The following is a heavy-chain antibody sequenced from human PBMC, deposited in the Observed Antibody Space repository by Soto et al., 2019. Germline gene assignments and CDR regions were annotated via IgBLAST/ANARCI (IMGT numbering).Heavy chain of an antibody. J-gene: IGHJ3*02. V-gene: IGHV3-15*01. Sequence: GGSLRLSCAASGFTFSNAWMSWVRQAPGKGLEWVGRIKSKTDGGTTDYAAPVKGRFTISRDDSKNTLYLQMNSLKTEDTAVYYCTTGPPQRSQPPVVVVLKDAFHIWGQGTMVTVSS. CDR2: IKSKTDGGTT. CDR1: GFTFSNAW. D-gene: IGHD3-22*01. CDR3: TTGPPQRSQPPVVVVLKDAFHI.